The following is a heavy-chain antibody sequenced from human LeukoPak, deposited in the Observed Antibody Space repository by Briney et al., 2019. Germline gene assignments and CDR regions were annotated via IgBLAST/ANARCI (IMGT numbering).Heavy chain of an antibody. D-gene: IGHD1-26*01. V-gene: IGHV3-33*01. J-gene: IGHJ4*02. CDR1: GFTFSSYG. CDR3: ARDPSEVGVYFDY. Sequence: PGRSLRLSCAASGFTFSSYGMHWVRQAPGKGLEWVAVIWYDGSNKYYADSVKGRFTISRDNSKNTLYLQMNSLRAEDSAVYYCARDPSEVGVYFDYWGQGTLVTVSS. CDR2: IWYDGSNK.